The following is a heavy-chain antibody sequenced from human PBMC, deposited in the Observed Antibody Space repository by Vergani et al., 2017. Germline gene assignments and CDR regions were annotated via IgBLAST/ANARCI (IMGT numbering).Heavy chain of an antibody. D-gene: IGHD5-12*01. V-gene: IGHV4-34*01. CDR3: ARQDIATNYFDY. J-gene: IGHJ4*02. CDR2: MYHGGNT. CDR1: GGSFSGYY. Sequence: QVQLQQWGAGLLKPSETLSLTCAVYGGSFSGYYWAWVRQPPGKGLEWIGSMYHGGNTYYNPSLKSRVTISVDTSKNQFSLRLSSVTAADTALYYCARQDIATNYFDYWGLGTLVTVSS.